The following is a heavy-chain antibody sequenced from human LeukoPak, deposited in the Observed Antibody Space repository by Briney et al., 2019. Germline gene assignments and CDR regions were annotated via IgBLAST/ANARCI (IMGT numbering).Heavy chain of an antibody. V-gene: IGHV3-43*02. D-gene: IGHD5-12*01. J-gene: IGHJ4*02. Sequence: QPGGSLRLSCTASGFTFDDYAMHWVRQAPGKGLEWVSLISADGGSTYYADSVKGRFTISRDNSKNSLSLQMNSLRTEDTALYYYAKDRRGYGAYAPGDYWGQGTLVTVSS. CDR1: GFTFDDYA. CDR3: AKDRRGYGAYAPGDY. CDR2: ISADGGST.